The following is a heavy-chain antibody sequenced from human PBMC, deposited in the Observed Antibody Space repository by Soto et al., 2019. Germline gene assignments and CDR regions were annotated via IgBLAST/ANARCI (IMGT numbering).Heavy chain of an antibody. CDR2: IYYSGST. Sequence: SETLSLTCTVSGGSISSSSYYWGWIRQPPGKGLEWIGSIYYSGSTYYNPSLKSRVTISVDTSKNQFSLKLSSVTAADTAVYYCARGLKEQPFDYWGQGTLVTVSS. CDR3: ARGLKEQPFDY. V-gene: IGHV4-39*01. J-gene: IGHJ4*02. CDR1: GGSISSSSYY. D-gene: IGHD6-13*01.